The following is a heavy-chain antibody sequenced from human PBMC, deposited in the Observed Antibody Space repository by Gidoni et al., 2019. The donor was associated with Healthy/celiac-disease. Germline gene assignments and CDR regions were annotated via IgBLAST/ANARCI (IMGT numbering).Heavy chain of an antibody. CDR3: ARDSYYGSGSYYPPLYYYYYGMDV. J-gene: IGHJ6*02. CDR1: GFPFSSYG. D-gene: IGHD3-10*01. Sequence: QVQLVESGGGVVQPGRSLRLSCAASGFPFSSYGMHWVRQAPGKGLEWVAVIWYDGSNKYYADSVKGRFTISRDNSKNTLYLQMNSLRAEDTAVYYCARDSYYGSGSYYPPLYYYYYGMDVWGQGTTVTVSS. V-gene: IGHV3-33*01. CDR2: IWYDGSNK.